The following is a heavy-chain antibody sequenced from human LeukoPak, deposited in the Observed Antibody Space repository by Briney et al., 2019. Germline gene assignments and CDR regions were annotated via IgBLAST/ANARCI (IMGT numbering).Heavy chain of an antibody. Sequence: SETLSLTCTVSGGSISSSSYYWGWIRQPPGKGLEWIGSIYYSGSTYYNPSLKSRVTISVDTSKNQFSLKLSSVTAADTAVFYCARGSYYYFMDVWGEGTTVIVSS. CDR3: ARGSYYYFMDV. V-gene: IGHV4-39*07. J-gene: IGHJ6*03. CDR2: IYYSGST. CDR1: GGSISSSSYY.